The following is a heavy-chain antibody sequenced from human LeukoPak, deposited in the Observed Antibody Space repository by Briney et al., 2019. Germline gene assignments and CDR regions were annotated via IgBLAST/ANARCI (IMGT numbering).Heavy chain of an antibody. CDR2: INPNSGGT. V-gene: IGHV1-2*02. CDR1: GYTFTGYY. J-gene: IGHJ6*02. D-gene: IGHD3-9*01. CDR3: ARDSIWLLTGYQPSNYYYGMDV. Sequence: GASVKVSCKASGYTFTGYYMHWVRQAPGQGLEWMGWINPNSGGTNYAQKFQGRVTMTRDTSISTAYMELSRLRSDDTAVYYCARDSIWLLTGYQPSNYYYGMDVWGQGTTVTVSS.